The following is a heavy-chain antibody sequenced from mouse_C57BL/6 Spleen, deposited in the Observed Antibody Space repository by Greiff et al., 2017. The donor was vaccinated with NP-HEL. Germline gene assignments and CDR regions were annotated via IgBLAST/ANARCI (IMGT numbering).Heavy chain of an antibody. D-gene: IGHD2-3*01. CDR2: IDPNSGGT. CDR1: GYTFTSYW. CDR3: ARKYIYDGYYDYAMDY. Sequence: LQQSGAELVKPGASVKLSCKASGYTFTSYWMHWVKQRPGRGLEWIGRIDPNSGGTKYNEKFKSKATLTVDKPSSTAYMQLSSLTSEDSAVYYCARKYIYDGYYDYAMDYWGQGTSVTVSS. J-gene: IGHJ4*01. V-gene: IGHV1-72*01.